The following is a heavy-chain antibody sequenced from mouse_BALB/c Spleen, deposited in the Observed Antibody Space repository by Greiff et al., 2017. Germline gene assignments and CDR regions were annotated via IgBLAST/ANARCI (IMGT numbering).Heavy chain of an antibody. CDR2: IYPGDGDT. CDR3: ARGLRGYYYAMDY. J-gene: IGHJ4*01. D-gene: IGHD2-4*01. Sequence: QVQLKESGAELARPGASVKLSCKASGYTFTSYWMQWVKQRPGQGLEWIGAIYPGDGDTRYTQKFKGKATLTADKSSSTAYMQLSSLASEDSAVYYCARGLRGYYYAMDYWGQGTSVTVSS. V-gene: IGHV1-87*01. CDR1: GYTFTSYW.